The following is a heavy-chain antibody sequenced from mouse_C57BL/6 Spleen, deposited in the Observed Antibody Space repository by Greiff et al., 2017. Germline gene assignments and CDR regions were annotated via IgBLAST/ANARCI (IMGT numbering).Heavy chain of an antibody. J-gene: IGHJ3*01. CDR2: IVPSDSYT. CDR3: ARGAFAY. CDR1: GYTFTSYW. Sequence: QVQLQQPGAELVMPGASVKLSCKATGYTFTSYWIHWVKQRPGHGLEWIGEIVPSDSYTNYNQKFKGKSTLTVDKASSTAYMQLSSLTSEDSAGYYCARGAFAYWGQGTLVTVSA. V-gene: IGHV1-69*01.